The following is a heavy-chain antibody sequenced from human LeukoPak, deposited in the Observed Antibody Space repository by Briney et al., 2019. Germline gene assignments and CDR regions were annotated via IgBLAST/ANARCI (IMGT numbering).Heavy chain of an antibody. CDR2: INPSGGST. J-gene: IGHJ4*02. Sequence: ASVKVSCKASGYTFTSYYMHWVRQAPGQGLEWMGIINPSGGSTSYAQKFQGRVTMTRDTSTSTVYMELSSLRSEDTAVYFCARHSWVNGYFDFWGQGTLVTVSS. D-gene: IGHD2-15*01. V-gene: IGHV1-46*01. CDR3: ARHSWVNGYFDF. CDR1: GYTFTSYY.